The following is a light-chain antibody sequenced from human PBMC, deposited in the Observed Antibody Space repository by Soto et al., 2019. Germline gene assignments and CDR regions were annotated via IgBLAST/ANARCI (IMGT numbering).Light chain of an antibody. CDR1: SSDVGGYNY. V-gene: IGLV2-14*01. J-gene: IGLJ1*01. Sequence: QSALTQPASVSGSPGQSITISCTGTSSDVGGYNYVSWYQQHPGKAPKLMIYEVSNRPSGVSNRFSGSKSGNMASLTISGLQAEDEADYYCSSYTSSSTNVFGTGTKLTVL. CDR3: SSYTSSSTNV. CDR2: EVS.